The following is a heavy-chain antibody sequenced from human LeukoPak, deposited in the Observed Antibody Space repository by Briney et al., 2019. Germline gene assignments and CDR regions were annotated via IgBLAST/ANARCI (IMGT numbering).Heavy chain of an antibody. CDR2: ISAYNGNT. CDR1: GYTFTSYG. CDR3: ARDGYCSGGSCYPPSYYYYGMDV. V-gene: IGHV1-18*01. J-gene: IGHJ6*02. Sequence: ASVKVSCKASGYTFTSYGISWVRQAPGQGLEWMGWISAYNGNTNYAQKLQGRVTMTTDTSTSTAYMELRSLRSDDTAVYYCARDGYCSGGSCYPPSYYYYGMDVWGQGTTVTVPS. D-gene: IGHD2-15*01.